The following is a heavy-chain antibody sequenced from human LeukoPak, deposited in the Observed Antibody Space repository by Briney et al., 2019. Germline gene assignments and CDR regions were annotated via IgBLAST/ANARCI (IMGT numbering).Heavy chain of an antibody. V-gene: IGHV3-23*01. D-gene: IGHD7-27*01. CDR3: ARDLAWGAFDY. CDR1: GFSFSYHG. Sequence: GGTLRLSCVASGFSFSYHGMNWVRLAPGKGLEWVSGVSPPGGGTYYADSVKGRFTISRDDSRNTLSLQMNSLRVEDTAVYYCARDLAWGAFDYWGQGILVAVSS. CDR2: VSPPGGGT. J-gene: IGHJ4*02.